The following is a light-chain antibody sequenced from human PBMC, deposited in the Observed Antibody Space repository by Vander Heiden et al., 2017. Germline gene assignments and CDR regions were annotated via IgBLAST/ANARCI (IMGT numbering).Light chain of an antibody. V-gene: IGLV1-47*01. CDR3: AAWDDSLSVV. CDR1: SSNVGSNS. CDR2: RDF. J-gene: IGLJ2*01. Sequence: QSGLTQKTSALGTPGQRVTISCSGSSSNVGSNSVYWYHHLPGTAPKLLIYRDFQRPSGVPDRFSASKSGTSASLAISGLRSEDEAHYYCAAWDDSLSVVFGGGTKLTVL.